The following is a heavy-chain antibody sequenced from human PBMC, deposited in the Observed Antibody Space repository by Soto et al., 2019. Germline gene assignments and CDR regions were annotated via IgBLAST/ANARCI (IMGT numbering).Heavy chain of an antibody. CDR2: INHSGIT. D-gene: IGHD2-2*01. CDR3: ARGEGRVVGTWFDP. J-gene: IGHJ5*02. V-gene: IGHV4-34*01. CDR1: GGSFSRYY. Sequence: QVQLQQWGAGLLKPSETLSLTCDVYGGSFSRYYWNWIRQPPGKGLEWLGEINHSGITHYNPSLESRVTISLDTSKTQFSLKLTSVTAADTAVYYCARGEGRVVGTWFDPWGQGTLVTVSS.